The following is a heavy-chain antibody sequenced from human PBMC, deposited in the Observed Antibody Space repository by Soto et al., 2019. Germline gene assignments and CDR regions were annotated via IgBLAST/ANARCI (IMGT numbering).Heavy chain of an antibody. V-gene: IGHV3-23*01. CDR2: ISGSGDST. J-gene: IGHJ4*02. CDR1: GFTFSSYV. CDR3: ARRGSGSYYDY. Sequence: EVQLLESGGGLVQPGGSLRLSCAASGFTFSSYVMRWVRQAPGKGLEWVSAISGSGDSTYDADSVKGRFTTSRDNSKNTLYLQMNSLRAEDTAVYYCARRGSGSYYDYWGQGTLVTVSS. D-gene: IGHD1-26*01.